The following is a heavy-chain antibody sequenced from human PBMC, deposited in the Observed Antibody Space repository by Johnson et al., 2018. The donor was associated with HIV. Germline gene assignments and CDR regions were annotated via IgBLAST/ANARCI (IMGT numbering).Heavy chain of an antibody. Sequence: VQLVESGGGLVPPGGSLRVSCAASGFSVNSYYMSWVRQAPWKRLEWVAVIYSAGSPYFADSVKGRFTVSRDRSNNTMYLQMNSLTPEDTAVYYCARDFPLGYRWGNGFDIWGQGTMVTVSS. V-gene: IGHV3-66*02. CDR1: GFSVNSYY. J-gene: IGHJ3*02. CDR2: IYSAGSP. CDR3: ARDFPLGYRWGNGFDI. D-gene: IGHD5-18*01.